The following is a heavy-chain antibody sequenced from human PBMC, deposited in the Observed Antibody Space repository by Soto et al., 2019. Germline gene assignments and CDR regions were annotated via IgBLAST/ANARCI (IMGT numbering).Heavy chain of an antibody. V-gene: IGHV4-59*01. J-gene: IGHJ4*02. CDR3: ARSYSGYDWVPDY. CDR1: GGSISSYY. D-gene: IGHD5-12*01. Sequence: SETLSLTCTVSGGSISSYYWSWIRQPPGKGLEWIGYIYYSGSTNYNPSLKSRVTISVDTSKNQFSLKLSSVTAADTAVYYCARSYSGYDWVPDYWGQGTLVTVSS. CDR2: IYYSGST.